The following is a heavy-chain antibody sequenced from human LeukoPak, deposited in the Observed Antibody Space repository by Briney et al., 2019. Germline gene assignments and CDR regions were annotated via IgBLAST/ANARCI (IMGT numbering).Heavy chain of an antibody. CDR1: GFTFSSYA. Sequence: GGSLRLSCAASGFTFSSYAMSWVRQAPGKGLEWVAVIWYGGSNKYYADSVKGRFTISRDNSKNTLYLQMNSLRAEDTAVYYCAKDFGVVPYYYYYMDVWGKGTTVTVSS. D-gene: IGHD3-3*01. J-gene: IGHJ6*03. CDR3: AKDFGVVPYYYYYMDV. CDR2: IWYGGSNK. V-gene: IGHV3-30*02.